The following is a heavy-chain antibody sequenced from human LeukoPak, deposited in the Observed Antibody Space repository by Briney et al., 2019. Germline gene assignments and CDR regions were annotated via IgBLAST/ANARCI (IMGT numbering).Heavy chain of an antibody. V-gene: IGHV4-31*03. D-gene: IGHD4-17*01. J-gene: IGHJ3*02. Sequence: SQTLSLTCTVSGGSISSGGYYWSWIRQHPGKGLEWIGYIYYSGSTYYNPSLKSRVTISVDTSKNQFSLKLSSVTAADTAVYYCAKFPTVTTAGAFDIWGQGTMVTVSS. CDR1: GGSISSGGYY. CDR2: IYYSGST. CDR3: AKFPTVTTAGAFDI.